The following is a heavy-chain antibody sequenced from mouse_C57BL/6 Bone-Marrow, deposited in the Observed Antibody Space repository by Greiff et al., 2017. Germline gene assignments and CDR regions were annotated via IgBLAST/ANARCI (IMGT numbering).Heavy chain of an antibody. CDR2: IDPETGGT. J-gene: IGHJ2*01. CDR3: TRGATVVAVDY. V-gene: IGHV1-15*01. D-gene: IGHD1-1*01. Sequence: QVQLQQCGAELVRPGASVTLSCKASGYTFTDYEMHWVKQTPVHGLEWIGAIDPETGGTAYNQKFKGKAILTADKSSSTAYMELRSLTSEDSAVYYCTRGATVVAVDYWGQGTTLTVSS. CDR1: GYTFTDYE.